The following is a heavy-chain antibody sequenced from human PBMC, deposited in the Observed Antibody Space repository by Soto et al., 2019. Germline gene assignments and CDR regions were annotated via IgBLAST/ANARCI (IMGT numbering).Heavy chain of an antibody. Sequence: PSQTLSLTCVISGDSVSSNSAAWNWIRQSPSRGLEWLGRTYYRSRWYNDXXXXXXXXXXXNXXXSKNQFSLHLNSVTPEDTAVXYCXGTSSLQWYYMDVWDKGTTVXVXS. CDR2: TYYRSRWYN. J-gene: IGHJ6*03. CDR3: XGTSSLQWYYMDV. V-gene: IGHV6-1*01. CDR1: GDSVSSNSAA. D-gene: IGHD1-7*01.